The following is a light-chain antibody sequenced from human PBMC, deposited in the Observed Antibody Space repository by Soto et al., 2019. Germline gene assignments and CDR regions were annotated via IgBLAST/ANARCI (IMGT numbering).Light chain of an antibody. Sequence: QSVLTQSPSVSGAPGQRVTISCTGTRSNIGAGCDVHWYQQLPGTAPKLLIYDNNNRPSGVPDRFSGSKSDTSASLAITGLQAGDEADYYCQSCDSSLSGYVFGTGTKLTVL. CDR3: QSCDSSLSGYV. J-gene: IGLJ1*01. CDR1: RSNIGAGCD. V-gene: IGLV1-40*01. CDR2: DNN.